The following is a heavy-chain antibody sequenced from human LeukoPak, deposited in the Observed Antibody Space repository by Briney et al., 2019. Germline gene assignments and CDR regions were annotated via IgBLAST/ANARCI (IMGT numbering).Heavy chain of an antibody. CDR1: GYTFTSYD. V-gene: IGHV1-8*01. Sequence: ASVKVSRKASGYTFTSYDINWVRQATGQGLEWMGWMNPNSGNTGYAQKFQGRVTMTRNTSISTAYMELSSLRSEDTAVYYCARGLIVGAAYYYYMDVWGKGTTVTVSS. CDR3: ARGLIVGAAYYYYMDV. CDR2: MNPNSGNT. J-gene: IGHJ6*03. D-gene: IGHD1-26*01.